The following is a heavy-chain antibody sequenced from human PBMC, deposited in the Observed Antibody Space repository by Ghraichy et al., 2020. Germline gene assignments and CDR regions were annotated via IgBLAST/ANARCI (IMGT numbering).Heavy chain of an antibody. CDR1: GGSFSGYY. D-gene: IGHD6-13*01. CDR3: ARDLYSSSYHTILDY. V-gene: IGHV4-34*01. Sequence: SETLSLTCAVYGGSFSGYYWSWIRQPPGKGLEWIGEINHSGSTNYNPSLKSRVTISVDTSKNQFSLKLSSVTAADTAVYYCARDLYSSSYHTILDYWGQGTLVTVSS. J-gene: IGHJ4*02. CDR2: INHSGST.